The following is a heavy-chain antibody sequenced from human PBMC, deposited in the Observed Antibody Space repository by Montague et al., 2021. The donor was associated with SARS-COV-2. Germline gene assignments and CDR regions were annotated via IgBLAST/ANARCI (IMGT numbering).Heavy chain of an antibody. CDR2: ISYDGSNK. D-gene: IGHD2-15*01. J-gene: IGHJ4*02. V-gene: IGHV3-30*04. Sequence: SLRLSFSASGFTFSSYAMHWVRQAPGKGLEWVAVISYDGSNKYYADSVKGRFTISRDNSKNTLYLQMISLRAEDTAVYYCARDCSPLRYFDYWGQGTLVTVSS. CDR3: ARDCSPLRYFDY. CDR1: GFTFSSYA.